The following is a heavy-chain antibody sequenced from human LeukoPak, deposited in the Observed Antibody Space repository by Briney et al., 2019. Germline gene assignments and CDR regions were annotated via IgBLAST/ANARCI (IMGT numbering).Heavy chain of an antibody. CDR3: TRDLGQWLQQGIFFDY. D-gene: IGHD5-12*01. J-gene: IGHJ4*02. CDR2: ISAYNGNT. V-gene: IGHV1-18*01. CDR1: GYTFTSYG. Sequence: GASVKVSCKASGYTFTSYGISWVRQAPGQGLEWMGWISAYNGNTNYAQKLQGRVTMTTDTSTSTAYMELRGLRSDDTAVYYCTRDLGQWLQQGIFFDYWGQGTLVTVSS.